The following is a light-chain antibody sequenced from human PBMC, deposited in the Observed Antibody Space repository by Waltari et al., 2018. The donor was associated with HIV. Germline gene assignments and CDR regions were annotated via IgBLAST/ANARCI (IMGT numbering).Light chain of an antibody. V-gene: IGLV3-1*01. CDR1: ELGDKY. Sequence: SYEVTQPPSVAVSPGQTATITCSGYELGDKYTCWYQHKPGQSPLLVIYQDHKRPSGIPERFSGSSSGHTATLTISGSLPMDEADYYCQAWGSTTPGVFGRGTKLTVL. J-gene: IGLJ2*01. CDR3: QAWGSTTPGV. CDR2: QDH.